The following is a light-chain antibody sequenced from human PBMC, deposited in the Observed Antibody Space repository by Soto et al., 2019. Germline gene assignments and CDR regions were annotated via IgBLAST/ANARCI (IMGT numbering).Light chain of an antibody. Sequence: QSVLTQPPAAAGTGGHVVTIFCSGGDSSIGTNSVYWYQHLPRMAPKLLTYDNNQRPTGVPDRFSGSGYGTSASLAIVGLLSEDEAVYYCAAWDASVSACVFGNGTKLTVL. V-gene: IGLV1-47*02. CDR2: DNN. CDR3: AAWDASVSACV. CDR1: DSSIGTNS. J-gene: IGLJ1*01.